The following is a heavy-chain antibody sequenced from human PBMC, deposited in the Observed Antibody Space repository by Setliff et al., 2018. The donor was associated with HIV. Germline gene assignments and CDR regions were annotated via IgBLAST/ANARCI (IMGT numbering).Heavy chain of an antibody. Sequence: SETLSLTCNVSGGSFSGDFWTWIRQAPGKGLEWIGEIHHTGRTDYNPSLKSRVTISVDTSKTQFSLKLNSVTAADTAVYYCGRAPDYWGQGTLVTVSS. J-gene: IGHJ4*02. CDR1: GGSFSGDF. CDR2: IHHTGRT. V-gene: IGHV4-34*01. CDR3: GRAPDY.